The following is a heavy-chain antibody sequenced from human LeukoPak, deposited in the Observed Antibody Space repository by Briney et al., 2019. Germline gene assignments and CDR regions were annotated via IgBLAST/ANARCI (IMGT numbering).Heavy chain of an antibody. J-gene: IGHJ4*02. CDR2: ISSSSSYM. Sequence: PGGSLRLSCAASGFSFSTYSMNWVRQAPGKGLEWVSSISSSSSYMYYVDSVKGRFTISRDNAKNSLYLQMNSLRAEDTAVYYCVRVYTNVGGDCGYWGLGTLVTVSS. CDR3: VRVYTNVGGDCGY. V-gene: IGHV3-21*06. CDR1: GFSFSTYS. D-gene: IGHD2-21*02.